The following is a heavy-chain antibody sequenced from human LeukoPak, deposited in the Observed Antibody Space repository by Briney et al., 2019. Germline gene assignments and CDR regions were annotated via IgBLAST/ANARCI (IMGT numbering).Heavy chain of an antibody. V-gene: IGHV4-39*02. CDR2: VYYSGRA. CDR1: VGSVSTINSY. J-gene: IGHJ4*02. CDR3: ARLRKGRYFDYFFEY. Sequence: SATLSLTCTVSVGSVSTINSYWGWIRQPPGKGLEWIGNVYYSGRANYSPSLRSRVTMSVDTSKNRFSLKMTSVTAADTAVYFCARLRKGRYFDYFFEYWGQGTLVTVSS. D-gene: IGHD3-9*01.